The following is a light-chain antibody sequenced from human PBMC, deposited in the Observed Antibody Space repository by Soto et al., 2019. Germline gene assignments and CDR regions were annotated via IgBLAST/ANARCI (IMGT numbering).Light chain of an antibody. V-gene: IGKV3-15*01. Sequence: EIVMTQSPATLSVSPGERVTLSCRASQSVNSNLAWFQQKPGQAPRLLIYGASTRATGVPASFSGSGSGTEFTLTISSLQSEEFAVYYCQQYNNWPRAFGQGTKVEIK. CDR2: GAS. J-gene: IGKJ1*01. CDR3: QQYNNWPRA. CDR1: QSVNSN.